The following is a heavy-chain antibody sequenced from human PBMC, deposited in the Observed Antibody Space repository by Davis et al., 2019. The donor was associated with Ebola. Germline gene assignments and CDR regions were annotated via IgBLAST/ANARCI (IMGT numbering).Heavy chain of an antibody. Sequence: GSLRLSCAASGFTFSSSAMSWVRQAPGKGLEWVSAISGSGGSTYYADSVKGRFTISRDNSKNTLYLQMNSLRAEDTAVYYCAKDLRIAAAGTFDMDVWGQGTTVTVSS. D-gene: IGHD6-13*01. CDR1: GFTFSSSA. J-gene: IGHJ6*02. V-gene: IGHV3-23*01. CDR2: ISGSGGST. CDR3: AKDLRIAAAGTFDMDV.